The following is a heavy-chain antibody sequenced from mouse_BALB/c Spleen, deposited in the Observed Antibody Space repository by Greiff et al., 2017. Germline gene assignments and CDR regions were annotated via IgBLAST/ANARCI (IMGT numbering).Heavy chain of an antibody. D-gene: IGHD1-1*02. Sequence: QVQLQQSGPELVRPGVSVKISCKGSGYTFTDYAMHWVKQSHAKSLEWIGVISTYSGNTNYNQKFKGKATVTVDKSSSTAYMELARLTAEDSAIYYCARYGGNYAMDYWGQGTSVTVSA. CDR3: ARYGGNYAMDY. CDR2: ISTYSGNT. J-gene: IGHJ4*01. CDR1: GYTFTDYA. V-gene: IGHV1-67*01.